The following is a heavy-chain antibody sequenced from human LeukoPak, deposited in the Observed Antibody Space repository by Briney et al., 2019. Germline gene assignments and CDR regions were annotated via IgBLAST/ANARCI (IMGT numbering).Heavy chain of an antibody. V-gene: IGHV4-4*07. J-gene: IGHJ4*02. CDR2: IYTSGST. Sequence: SETLSLTCTVSGGSISSYYWSWIRQPAGKGLEWIGRIYTSGSTNYNPSLKSRVTMSVDTSKNQFSLKLSSVTAADTAVYYCARERDPGIAAAGTLDYWGQGTLVTVSS. D-gene: IGHD6-13*01. CDR1: GGSISSYY. CDR3: ARERDPGIAAAGTLDY.